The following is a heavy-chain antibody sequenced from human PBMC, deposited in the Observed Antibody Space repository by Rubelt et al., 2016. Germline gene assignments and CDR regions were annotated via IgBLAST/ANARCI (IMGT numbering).Heavy chain of an antibody. J-gene: IGHJ5*02. D-gene: IGHD3-3*01. CDR1: GYSISSGYY. V-gene: IGHV4-38-2*02. CDR3: ASADYDFSSGSDRNWFDP. Sequence: QVQLQESGPGLVKPSETLSLTCTVFGYSISSGYYWGWIRQPPGKGLEGIGSIYHCGSTYYNPSLKSRVTISVDPSKNQFSLKLSSVTAADTAVYYCASADYDFSSGSDRNWFDPWGQGTLVTVSS. CDR2: IYHCGST.